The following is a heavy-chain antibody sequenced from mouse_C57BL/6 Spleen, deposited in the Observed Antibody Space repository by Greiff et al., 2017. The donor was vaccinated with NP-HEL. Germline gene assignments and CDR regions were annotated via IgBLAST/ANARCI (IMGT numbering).Heavy chain of an antibody. CDR1: GYTFTSYW. J-gene: IGHJ2*01. Sequence: VQLQQSGAELVKPGASVKLSCKASGYTFTSYWMHWVKQRPGRGLEWIGRIDPNSGGTKYNEKFKSKATLTVDKPSSTAYMQLSSLTSEDSAVYYCAREGPLLGDGSLYFDYWGQGTTLTVSS. V-gene: IGHV1-72*01. D-gene: IGHD1-1*01. CDR2: IDPNSGGT. CDR3: AREGPLLGDGSLYFDY.